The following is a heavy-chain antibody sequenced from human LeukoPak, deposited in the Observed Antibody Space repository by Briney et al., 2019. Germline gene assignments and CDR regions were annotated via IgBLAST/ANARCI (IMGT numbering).Heavy chain of an antibody. J-gene: IGHJ4*02. Sequence: SETLSLTCTVSGDSVSNGNYYWSWLRQPPGKALEWIGYIYYTGNTYYNPSLEGRVTISVDTSKNHFSVKLSSVTAADTAVYYCARSQNYYGSGNYWSQGTLVTVSS. CDR3: ARSQNYYGSGNY. CDR2: IYYTGNT. V-gene: IGHV4-61*03. D-gene: IGHD3-10*01. CDR1: GDSVSNGNYY.